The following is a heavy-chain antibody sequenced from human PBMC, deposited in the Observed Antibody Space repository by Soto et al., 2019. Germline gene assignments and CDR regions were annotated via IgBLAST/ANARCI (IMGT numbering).Heavy chain of an antibody. CDR2: ISKSDYT. D-gene: IGHD4-17*01. CDR3: ARDPLSYGDYAQTYWYFDL. Sequence: GGSLRLSCAASVFTFSSYSMSGVRQAPGKGLEWVSSISKSDYTYYSDSVKGRFAISRDNPKNSLYLQMNSLRADDTAVYYCARDPLSYGDYAQTYWYFDLWGRGTRVTVSS. CDR1: VFTFSSYS. V-gene: IGHV3-21*01. J-gene: IGHJ2*01.